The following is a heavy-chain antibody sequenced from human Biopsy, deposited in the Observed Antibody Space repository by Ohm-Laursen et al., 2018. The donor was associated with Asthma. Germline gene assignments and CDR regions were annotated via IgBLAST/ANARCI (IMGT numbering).Heavy chain of an antibody. CDR1: GFSLTSSGVG. CDR3: ANRGSLNGNRDGGYLDS. Sequence: TQTLTLTFSFSGFSLTSSGVGVGWIRQPPGKALEWPAVIYWDDDKRYSPSLKSRLTISKDTSKNQVVLIMTDMGPMDTGTYYCANRGSLNGNRDGGYLDSWGQGTLVTVSS. V-gene: IGHV2-5*02. J-gene: IGHJ4*02. D-gene: IGHD4-23*01. CDR2: IYWDDDK.